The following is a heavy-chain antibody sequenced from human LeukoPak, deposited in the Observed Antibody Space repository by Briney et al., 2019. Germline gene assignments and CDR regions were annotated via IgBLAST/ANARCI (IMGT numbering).Heavy chain of an antibody. D-gene: IGHD1-7*01. V-gene: IGHV4-59*01. J-gene: IGHJ5*02. CDR1: GGSISNYY. CDR2: IYYSGST. CDR3: ARNLNWNYDCFDP. Sequence: SETLSLTCTVSGGSISNYYWTWVRQPPGKGREWIGYIYYSGSTNYNSSLKSRVTISVDTSKNQFSLKLSSVTAADTAVYYCARNLNWNYDCFDPWGQGALVTVSS.